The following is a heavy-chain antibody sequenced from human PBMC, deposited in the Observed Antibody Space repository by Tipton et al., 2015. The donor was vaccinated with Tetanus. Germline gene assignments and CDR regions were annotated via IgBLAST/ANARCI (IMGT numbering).Heavy chain of an antibody. CDR2: INPNSGGA. CDR1: GYTFTGYY. V-gene: IGHV1-2*02. J-gene: IGHJ5*02. D-gene: IGHD3-3*01. CDR3: ARDPIIFGGGNWFDP. Sequence: QMQLVQSGAEVKKPGASVKVSCKASGYTFTGYYMHWVRQAPGQGLEWMGWINPNSGGANYAQKFQGRVTMTRDTSISTAYMELSRLRSDDTAVYYCARDPIIFGGGNWFDPWGQGTLVTVSS.